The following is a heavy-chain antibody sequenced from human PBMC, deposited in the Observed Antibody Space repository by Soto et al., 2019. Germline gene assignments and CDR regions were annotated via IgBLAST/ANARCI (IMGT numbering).Heavy chain of an antibody. CDR3: AKSFSSNWYDYFNY. D-gene: IGHD6-13*01. Sequence: GSLRLSCAASEFTFSSYAMSWVRQAPGKGLEWVSAISGSGDRTYYADSVKGRFTISRDTSKNTLSLQMNSLRAEDTALYYCAKSFSSNWYDYFNYWGQGTLVTVSS. CDR2: ISGSGDRT. CDR1: EFTFSSYA. J-gene: IGHJ4*02. V-gene: IGHV3-23*01.